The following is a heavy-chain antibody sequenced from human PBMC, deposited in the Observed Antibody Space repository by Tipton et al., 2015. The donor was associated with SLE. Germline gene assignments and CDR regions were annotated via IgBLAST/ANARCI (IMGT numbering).Heavy chain of an antibody. V-gene: IGHV4-61*02. CDR3: ARDLAWGLGGFAY. J-gene: IGHJ4*02. D-gene: IGHD7-27*01. CDR1: YGSINSGLYY. CDR2: TSPSGNT. Sequence: TLSLTCTVSYGSINSGLYYWSWIRQPAGKGLEWIGRTSPSGNTDYNPSLKRRVTISVDTSKNQFSLKLGSVTAADTAIYYCARDLAWGLGGFAYWGQGALVTVSS.